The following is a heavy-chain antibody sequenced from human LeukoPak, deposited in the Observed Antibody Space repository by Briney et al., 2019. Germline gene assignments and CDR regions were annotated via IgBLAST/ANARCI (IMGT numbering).Heavy chain of an antibody. D-gene: IGHD1-26*01. V-gene: IGHV4-38-2*02. CDR1: GGPISSYY. CDR2: IYHSGST. CDR3: ARRANSGSTKGAFDI. Sequence: SETLSLTCTVSGGPISSYYWGWIRQPPGKGLEWIGSIYHSGSTYYNPSLKSRVTISVDTSKNQFSLKLNSVTAADTAVYYCARRANSGSTKGAFDIWGQGTMVTVSS. J-gene: IGHJ3*02.